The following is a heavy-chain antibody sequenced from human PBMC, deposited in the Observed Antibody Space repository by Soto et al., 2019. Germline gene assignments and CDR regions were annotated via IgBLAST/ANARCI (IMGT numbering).Heavy chain of an antibody. CDR2: IIPIFGTA. CDR1: GGTFSSYA. D-gene: IGHD5-18*01. V-gene: IGHV1-69*13. CDR3: AGGLRLYSYGSYYYYGMDV. Sequence: SVKVSCKASGGTFSSYAISWVRQAPGQGLEWMGGIIPIFGTANYAQKFQGRVTITADESTSTAYMELSSLRSEDTAVYYCAGGLRLYSYGSYYYYGMDVWGQGTTVTVSS. J-gene: IGHJ6*02.